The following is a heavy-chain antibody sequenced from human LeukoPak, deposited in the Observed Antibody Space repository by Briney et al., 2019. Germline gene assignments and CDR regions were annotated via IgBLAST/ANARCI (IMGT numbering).Heavy chain of an antibody. CDR3: SRVAEYNYDYFDF. CDR2: IHSGGNT. Sequence: GGSLRLSCAASGFTVSSSYLSWVRQAPGKGLDWVSTIHSGGNTYYKHSVKGRFTISIDNSKNTLYLQMDSLRAEDTAVYYWSRVAEYNYDYFDFWGQGTLVTVSS. J-gene: IGHJ4*02. V-gene: IGHV3-53*01. CDR1: GFTVSSSY. D-gene: IGHD5-18*01.